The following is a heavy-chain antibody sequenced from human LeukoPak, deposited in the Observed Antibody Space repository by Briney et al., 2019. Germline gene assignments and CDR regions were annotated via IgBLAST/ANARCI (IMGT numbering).Heavy chain of an antibody. V-gene: IGHV3-30*02. D-gene: IGHD7-27*01. CDR2: IRYDGSRK. Sequence: GGSLRLSCAASGFTFSSYDMNWVRQAPGKGLEWVTFIRYDGSRKYYADSVKGRFTISRDNSKNTVYLQMNSLRAEDTAVYYCARAETGDSIFDYWGQGTLVTVSS. J-gene: IGHJ4*02. CDR1: GFTFSSYD. CDR3: ARAETGDSIFDY.